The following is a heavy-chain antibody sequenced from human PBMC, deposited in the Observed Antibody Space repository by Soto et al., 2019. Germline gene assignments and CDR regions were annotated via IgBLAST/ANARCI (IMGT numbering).Heavy chain of an antibody. D-gene: IGHD5-12*01. Sequence: QVQLVQSGAEVKKPGSSVKVSCKASGGTFSSYAISWVRQAPGQGLEWMRGIIPIFGTANYAQKFQGRVTITADESTSTAYMELSSLRSEDTAVYYCARDIGGYDGRVYYYYGMDVWGQGTTVTVSS. J-gene: IGHJ6*02. CDR1: GGTFSSYA. CDR3: ARDIGGYDGRVYYYYGMDV. V-gene: IGHV1-69*12. CDR2: IIPIFGTA.